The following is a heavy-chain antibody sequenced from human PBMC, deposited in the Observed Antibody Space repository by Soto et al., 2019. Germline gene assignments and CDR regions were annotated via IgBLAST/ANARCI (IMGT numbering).Heavy chain of an antibody. J-gene: IGHJ6*02. CDR3: ARSSYYYDSSGYPQYKYYYYYYGMDV. D-gene: IGHD3-22*01. V-gene: IGHV4-59*01. CDR1: GGSISSYY. Sequence: SETLSLTCTVAGGSISSYYWSWIRQPPGKGLEWFGYIYYSGSTNYNPSLKRRVTISVDTSKNQFSLKLSSVTAADTAVYYCARSSYYYDSSGYPQYKYYYYYYGMDVWGQGTTVTVSS. CDR2: IYYSGST.